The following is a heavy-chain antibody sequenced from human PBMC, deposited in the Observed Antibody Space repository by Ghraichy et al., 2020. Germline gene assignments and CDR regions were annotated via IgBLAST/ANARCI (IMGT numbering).Heavy chain of an antibody. CDR2: TYYRSKWYN. CDR3: ARRSYSSGWYGIDY. J-gene: IGHJ4*02. Sequence: SQTLSLTCAISGDSVSSNSAAWNWIRQSPSRGLEWLGRTYYRSKWYNDYSVSVKSRITINPDTSKNQFSLQLNSVTPEDTAVYYCARRSYSSGWYGIDYWGQGTLVTVSS. CDR1: GDSVSSNSAA. V-gene: IGHV6-1*01. D-gene: IGHD6-19*01.